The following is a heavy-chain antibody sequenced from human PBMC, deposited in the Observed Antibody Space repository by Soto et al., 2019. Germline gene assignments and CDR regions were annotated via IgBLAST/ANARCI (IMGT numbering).Heavy chain of an antibody. Sequence: QVQLVESGGGVVQPGRSLRLSCAVSGFTVSTYGMHWVRQAPGKGLEWVAVISRDGGTKYYADSVKGRFTISRDNSMSTLFLEMNSLRSDEVAVYYCPGEGASGYWGQGTLFTVSS. CDR3: PGEGASGY. V-gene: IGHV3-30*03. D-gene: IGHD2-21*01. J-gene: IGHJ4*02. CDR1: GFTVSTYG. CDR2: ISRDGGTK.